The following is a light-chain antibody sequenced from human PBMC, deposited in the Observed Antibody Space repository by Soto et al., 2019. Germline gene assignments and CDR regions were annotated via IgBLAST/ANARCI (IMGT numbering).Light chain of an antibody. CDR1: QAISNW. CDR2: GAS. CDR3: QQGNTFPPLT. Sequence: DIQMTQSPFSVSAFVGDRVTITCRASQAISNWLAWYQQKPGRAPKLLIYGASSLQSGVPSRFSGSGSGTYFTLTISCLQPEDFATYLCQQGNTFPPLTFGGGTRVDLK. J-gene: IGKJ4*01. V-gene: IGKV1-12*01.